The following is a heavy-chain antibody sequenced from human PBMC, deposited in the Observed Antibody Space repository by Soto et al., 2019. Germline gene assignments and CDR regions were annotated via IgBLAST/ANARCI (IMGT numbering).Heavy chain of an antibody. Sequence: QVQLQESGPGLVKPSDTRSLICAVSGYSISSSNWWGWIRQPPGKGLEWIGNIYYSGSAYYNPSLKXRXTXSXHTSKNQFSLKLTSVTAVDTAGYYCARGDYAKAFVIWGQGTTVTVSS. CDR3: ARGDYAKAFVI. J-gene: IGHJ3*02. CDR2: IYYSGSA. CDR1: GYSISSSNW. V-gene: IGHV4-28*03. D-gene: IGHD2-2*01.